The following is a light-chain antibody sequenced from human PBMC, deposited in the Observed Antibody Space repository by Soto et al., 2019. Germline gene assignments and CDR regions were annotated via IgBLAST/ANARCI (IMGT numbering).Light chain of an antibody. V-gene: IGLV3-21*04. CDR1: NIGSKS. CDR2: YDN. CDR3: QVWDSSSDHVV. Sequence: SYELTQPPSVSVAPGKTARITCGGNNIGSKSVHWYQQKPGQAPVLVIYYDNDRPSGIPERCSGSNSGNTATLTISRVEAGDEADYYCQVWDSSSDHVVFGGGTKVTVL. J-gene: IGLJ2*01.